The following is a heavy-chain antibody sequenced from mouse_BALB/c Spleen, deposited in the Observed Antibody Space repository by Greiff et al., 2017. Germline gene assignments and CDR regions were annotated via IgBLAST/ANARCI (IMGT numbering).Heavy chain of an antibody. CDR3: ARHGITTVVALYWYFDV. J-gene: IGHJ1*01. V-gene: IGHV5-6-2*01. Sequence: EVMLVESGGGLVKLGGSLKLSCAASGFTFSSYYMSWVRQTPEKRLELVAAINSNGGSTYYPDTVKGRFTISRDNAKNTLYLQMSSLKSEDTALYYCARHGITTVVALYWYFDVWGAGTTVTVSS. CDR1: GFTFSSYY. CDR2: INSNGGST. D-gene: IGHD1-1*01.